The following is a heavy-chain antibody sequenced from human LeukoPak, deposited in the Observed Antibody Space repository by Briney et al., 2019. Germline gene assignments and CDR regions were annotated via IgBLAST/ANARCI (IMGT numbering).Heavy chain of an antibody. CDR3: ASGFLNCSSTSCYAY. Sequence: GSLSPSCPAPGFTVSSIYMSWVRQAPGKGLGWVSVIYSGGSTYYADSVKGRFNISRDNSKNTLYLQMNSLRAEDTAVYYCASGFLNCSSTSCYAYWGQGTLVTVSS. V-gene: IGHV3-53*01. D-gene: IGHD2-2*01. CDR2: IYSGGST. CDR1: GFTVSSIY. J-gene: IGHJ4*02.